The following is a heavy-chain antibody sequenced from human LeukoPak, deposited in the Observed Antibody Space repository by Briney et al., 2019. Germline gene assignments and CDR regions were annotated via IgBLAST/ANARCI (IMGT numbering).Heavy chain of an antibody. CDR1: GLTFSRYW. J-gene: IGHJ4*02. D-gene: IGHD6-19*01. V-gene: IGHV3-7*01. CDR2: IKQDGSEK. Sequence: PGGSLRLSCAASGLTFSRYWMTWFRQAPGKGLEWVANIKQDGSEKYYVDSVKGRFTISRDNSKNTLYLQMNSLRAEDTAVYYCAKDNFRRAVAGTDYWGQGTLVTVSS. CDR3: AKDNFRRAVAGTDY.